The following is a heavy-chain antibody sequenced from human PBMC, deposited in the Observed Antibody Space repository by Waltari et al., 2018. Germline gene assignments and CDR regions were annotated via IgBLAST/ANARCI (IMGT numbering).Heavy chain of an antibody. Sequence: QVQLQESGPGLVKPSETLSLTCSVSGVSISSGPFYWGWVRQPAGKGLEWIGRIFSNGGVTFYNPAFSSRGTIFFEMSKNEVALRLTAVTAADTAVYYCARIHDKTDGGWFDPWGQGTLVTVSS. CDR1: GVSISSGPFY. CDR2: IFSNGGVT. CDR3: ARIHDKTDGGWFDP. J-gene: IGHJ5*02. V-gene: IGHV4-61*02. D-gene: IGHD3-16*01.